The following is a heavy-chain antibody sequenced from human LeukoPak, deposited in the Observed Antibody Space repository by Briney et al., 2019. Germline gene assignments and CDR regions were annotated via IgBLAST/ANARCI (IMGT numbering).Heavy chain of an antibody. CDR1: GGSMSGFY. CDR2: IYYTGGI. V-gene: IGHV4-59*12. J-gene: IGHJ4*02. Sequence: SETLSLTCTVSGGSMSGFYWSWMRQPPGRGLEWIAYIYYTGGINYNPSLKSRVTMSVDTSKNQFSLQLSSVTAADTAVYYCARLEGYCSGGSCPFDYWGQGTLVTVSS. D-gene: IGHD2-15*01. CDR3: ARLEGYCSGGSCPFDY.